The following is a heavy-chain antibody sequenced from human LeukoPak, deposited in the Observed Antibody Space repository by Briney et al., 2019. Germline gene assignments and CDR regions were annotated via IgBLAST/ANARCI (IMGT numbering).Heavy chain of an antibody. J-gene: IGHJ4*02. CDR3: ARDLGRWLQLRERYFDY. CDR1: GYTFTIYA. Sequence: ASVTVSFTASGYTFTIYAMHWVRQAPGQRLEWMGWINAGNGNTKYSQKFQGRVTITRDTSASTAYMELSSLRSEDTAVYYCARDLGRWLQLRERYFDYWGQGTLVTVSS. V-gene: IGHV1-3*01. D-gene: IGHD5-24*01. CDR2: INAGNGNT.